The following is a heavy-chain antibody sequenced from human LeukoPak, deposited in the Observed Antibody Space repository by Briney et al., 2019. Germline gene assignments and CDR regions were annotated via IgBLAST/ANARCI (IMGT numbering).Heavy chain of an antibody. V-gene: IGHV3-74*01. J-gene: IGHJ4*02. CDR2: ISGDGSST. CDR1: GFTFSNHW. CDR3: ARDNNLNYPDY. D-gene: IGHD1-7*01. Sequence: PGGSLRLSCAASGFTFSNHWMHWVRQAPGKGLVWVSRISGDGSSTRYADSVKGRFTISRDNAKNTLFLQMNSLRAEDTAVYYCARDNNLNYPDYWGQGTLVTVSS.